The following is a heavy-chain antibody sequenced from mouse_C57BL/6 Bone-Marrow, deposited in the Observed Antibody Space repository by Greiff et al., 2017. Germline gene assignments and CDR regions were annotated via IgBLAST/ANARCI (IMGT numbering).Heavy chain of an antibody. CDR3: ARGDEVDY. V-gene: IGHV2-2*01. J-gene: IGHJ2*01. CDR2: LWSGGST. Sequence: VQLQQSGPGLVQPSQSLSITCTVSGFSLTSYGVHWVRQSPGKGLEWLGVLWSGGSTDYNAAFISRLSISKDNSKSQVFFKMNSLQADDTAIYYCARGDEVDYWGQGTTLTVSS. D-gene: IGHD3-3*01. CDR1: GFSLTSYG.